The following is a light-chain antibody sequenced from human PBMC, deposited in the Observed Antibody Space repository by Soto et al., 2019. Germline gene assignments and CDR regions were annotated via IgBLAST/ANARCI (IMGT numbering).Light chain of an antibody. CDR1: SSDVGGYIY. CDR3: SSYTSSSTLV. J-gene: IGLJ1*01. CDR2: EVS. V-gene: IGLV2-14*01. Sequence: QSVLTQPASVSGSPGQSITISCTGTSSDVGGYIYVSWYQQHPDKAPKLMIFEVSNRPSGVSNRFSGSKSGNTASLTISGLQAEDEADYYCSSYTSSSTLVFGTGTKVTVL.